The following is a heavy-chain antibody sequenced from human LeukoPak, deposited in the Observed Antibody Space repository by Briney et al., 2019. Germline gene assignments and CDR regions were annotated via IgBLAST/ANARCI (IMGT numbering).Heavy chain of an antibody. J-gene: IGHJ4*02. CDR1: GGSINSGTFY. CDR3: ARRSDSGSDDGEDYFDY. V-gene: IGHV4-39*01. CDR2: KYYDGSS. Sequence: PSETLSLTCTVSGGSINSGTFYWGWIRQPPGKGLEWIGSKYYDGSSYYNPSLKSRVTTSVDTSKNQFSLKLTSVTAADTAVYFCARRSDSGSDDGEDYFDYWGQGTLVTVSS. D-gene: IGHD1-26*01.